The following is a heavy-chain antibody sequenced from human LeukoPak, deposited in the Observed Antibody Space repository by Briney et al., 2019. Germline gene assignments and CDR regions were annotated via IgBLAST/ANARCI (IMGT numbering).Heavy chain of an antibody. CDR3: AKVGYYYDSSGYYYGGYFDY. CDR2: ISGSGGST. Sequence: GGSLRLSCAASGFTFSSYGMSWVRQAPGKGLEWVSAISGSGGSTYYADSVKGRFTISRDNSKNTLYLQMNSLRAEDTAVYYCAKVGYYYDSSGYYYGGYFDYWGQGTLVTVSS. CDR1: GFTFSSYG. J-gene: IGHJ4*02. D-gene: IGHD3-22*01. V-gene: IGHV3-23*01.